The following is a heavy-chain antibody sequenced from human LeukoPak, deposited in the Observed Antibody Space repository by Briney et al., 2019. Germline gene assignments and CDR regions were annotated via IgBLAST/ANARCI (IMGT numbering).Heavy chain of an antibody. J-gene: IGHJ4*02. V-gene: IGHV4-59*08. D-gene: IGHD2-15*01. CDR3: ARRPGYWSGGSCSVFDY. CDR2: IYYTGST. CDR1: GGSISSYY. Sequence: SETLSLTCTVSGGSISSYYWSWIWQPPGKGLEYIGYIYYTGSTNYNPSLKSRVTISVDTSKNQFSLKLSSVTAADTAVYYCARRPGYWSGGSCSVFDYWGQGILVTVSS.